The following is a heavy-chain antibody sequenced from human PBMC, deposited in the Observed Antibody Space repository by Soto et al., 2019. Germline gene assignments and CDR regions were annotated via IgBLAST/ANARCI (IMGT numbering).Heavy chain of an antibody. D-gene: IGHD5-18*01. CDR1: GDSLRSGDYY. Sequence: SETLSLTCTVSGDSLRSGDYYWSWIRQPPGKGLEWIGYIYNSGSTFYRSSLRSRVSMSIDTSNNHFSLNLTSVTAADTAVYYCARQDVDTSMVFDYWGQGSLVTVSS. CDR3: ARQDVDTSMVFDY. J-gene: IGHJ4*02. V-gene: IGHV4-30-4*01. CDR2: IYNSGST.